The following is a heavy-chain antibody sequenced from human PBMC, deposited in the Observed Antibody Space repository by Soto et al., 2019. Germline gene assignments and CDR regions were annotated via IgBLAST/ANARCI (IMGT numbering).Heavy chain of an antibody. V-gene: IGHV3-21*01. CDR2: ISSSSSYI. J-gene: IGHJ6*04. CDR3: ARVRDEYTSSVPLMDV. CDR1: GFTFSSYS. Sequence: PGGSLRLSCAASGFTFSSYSMNLVHLAPGKGLEWVSSISSSSSYIYYADSVKGRFTISRDNAKNSLYLQMNSLRAEDTAVYYCARVRDEYTSSVPLMDVWGKGTTVTVSS. D-gene: IGHD6-6*01.